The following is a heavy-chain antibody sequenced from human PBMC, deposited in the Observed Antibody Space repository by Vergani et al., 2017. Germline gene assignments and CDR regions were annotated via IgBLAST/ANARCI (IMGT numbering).Heavy chain of an antibody. CDR3: ARLRAREDYYYGMDV. J-gene: IGHJ6*02. CDR1: GYSFTSYS. V-gene: IGHV5-10-1*01. Sequence: EVQLVQSGAEVKKPGESLRISCKGSGYSFTSYSISWVRQMPGKGLEWMGRIDPSDSNTNYSPSFQGHVTISADKSISTAYLQWSSLKASDTAMYYCARLRAREDYYYGMDVWGQGTTVTVSS. D-gene: IGHD3-10*01. CDR2: IDPSDSNT.